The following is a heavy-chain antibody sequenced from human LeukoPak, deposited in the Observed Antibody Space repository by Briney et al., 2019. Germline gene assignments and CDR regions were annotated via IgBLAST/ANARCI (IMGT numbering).Heavy chain of an antibody. J-gene: IGHJ5*02. V-gene: IGHV4-4*07. CDR2: IYTSGTI. Sequence: SETLSLTCTVSGGSISSYYWSWIRQPAGTALEWIGRIYTSGTITYNPSLKSRVTMSVDTSKNQFSLKLSSVTAADTAVYYCARDSGTTGEVKFDPWGQGTPVTVSS. D-gene: IGHD3-10*01. CDR1: GGSISSYY. CDR3: ARDSGTTGEVKFDP.